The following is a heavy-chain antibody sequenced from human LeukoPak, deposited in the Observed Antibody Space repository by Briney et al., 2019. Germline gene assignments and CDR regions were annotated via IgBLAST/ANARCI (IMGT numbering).Heavy chain of an antibody. D-gene: IGHD3-10*01. J-gene: IGHJ5*02. CDR2: ISYDGSNR. V-gene: IGHV3-30*03. CDR1: GFTFSSYG. CDR3: AAGSGSYYKATS. Sequence: GGSLRLSCAVSGFTFSSYGMHWVRQAPGQGLEWVAVISYDGSNRYYADSVKGRFTISRDTSKNTLYLQMNSLRAEDTAVYYCAAGSGSYYKATSWGQGTLVTVSS.